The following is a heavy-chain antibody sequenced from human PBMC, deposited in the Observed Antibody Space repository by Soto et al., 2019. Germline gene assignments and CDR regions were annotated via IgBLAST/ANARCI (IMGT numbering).Heavy chain of an antibody. CDR3: ARDRVAGIWGDAFDI. CDR1: GYTITSYY. J-gene: IGHJ3*02. CDR2: INPSGGST. V-gene: IGHV1-46*01. Sequence: ASVKVSCKASGYTITSYYMHWVRQAPGQGLEWMGIINPSGGSTGYAQKLQGRVTMTTDTSTSTAYMDLRSLTSDDTAVYYCARDRVAGIWGDAFDIWGQGTMVTVSS. D-gene: IGHD3-16*01.